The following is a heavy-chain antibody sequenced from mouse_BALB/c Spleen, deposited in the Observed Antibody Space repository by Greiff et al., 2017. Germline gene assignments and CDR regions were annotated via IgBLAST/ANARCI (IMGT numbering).Heavy chain of an antibody. Sequence: VQLQQPGAELVKPGASVKLSCKASGYTFTSYWMHWVKQRPGQGLEWIGEINPSNGRTNYNEKFKSKATLTVDKSSSTAYMQLSSLTSEDSAVYYCASYDYFDYWGQGTTLTVSS. CDR2: INPSNGRT. J-gene: IGHJ2*01. CDR1: GYTFTSYW. CDR3: ASYDYFDY. D-gene: IGHD2-3*01. V-gene: IGHV1S81*02.